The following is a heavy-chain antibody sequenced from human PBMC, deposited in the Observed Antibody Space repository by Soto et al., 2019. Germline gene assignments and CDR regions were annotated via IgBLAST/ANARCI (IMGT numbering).Heavy chain of an antibody. CDR1: GGTFSSYT. V-gene: IGHV1-69*04. Sequence: SVKVSCKASGGTFSSYTISWVRQAPGQGLEWMGRIIPILGIANYAQKFQGRVTITADKSTSTAYMELSSLRSEDTAVYYCVRDTNRRSPYDSSGYYGRLDYWGQGTLVTVSS. CDR3: VRDTNRRSPYDSSGYYGRLDY. CDR2: IIPILGIA. J-gene: IGHJ4*02. D-gene: IGHD3-22*01.